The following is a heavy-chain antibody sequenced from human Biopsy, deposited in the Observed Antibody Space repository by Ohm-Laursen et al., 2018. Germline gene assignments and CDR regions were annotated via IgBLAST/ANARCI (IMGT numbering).Heavy chain of an antibody. CDR3: AKGGYCTTTSYYMDVDY. J-gene: IGHJ4*02. CDR1: GFSFDNYA. D-gene: IGHD2-2*02. Sequence: GSLRLSCTASGFSFDNYAMNWVRQAPGKGLEWASTISGSGGSTYYADSVKGRFTISRDASKNTLYLLMNSLRAEDTAMYYCAKGGYCTTTSYYMDVDYWGQGTLVTVSS. V-gene: IGHV3-23*01. CDR2: ISGSGGST.